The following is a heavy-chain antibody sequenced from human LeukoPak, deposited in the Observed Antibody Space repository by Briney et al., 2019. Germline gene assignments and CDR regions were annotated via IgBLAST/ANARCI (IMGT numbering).Heavy chain of an antibody. CDR2: IYYSGST. D-gene: IGHD5-12*01. CDR1: GGSISSYY. V-gene: IGHV4-59*01. CDR3: ARDGGSRGYDYEIDY. J-gene: IGHJ4*02. Sequence: SETLSLTCTVSGGSISSYYWSWIRQPPGKGLEWIGYIYYSGSTNYNPSLKSRVTISVDTSKNQFSLKLSSVTAADTAVYYCARDGGSRGYDYEIDYWGQGTLVTVSS.